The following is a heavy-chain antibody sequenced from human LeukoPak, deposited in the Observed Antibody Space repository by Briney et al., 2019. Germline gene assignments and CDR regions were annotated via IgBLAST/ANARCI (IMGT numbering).Heavy chain of an antibody. CDR3: ARPDGSGSYYRPHYYCYGMDV. V-gene: IGHV1-69*13. CDR2: IIPIFGTA. J-gene: IGHJ6*02. CDR1: GGTFISYA. D-gene: IGHD3-10*01. Sequence: GASVKVSCKASGGTFISYAISWVRQAPGQGLEWMGGIIPIFGTANYAQKFQGRVTITADESTSTAYMELSSLRSEDTAVYYCARPDGSGSYYRPHYYCYGMDVWGQGTTVTVSS.